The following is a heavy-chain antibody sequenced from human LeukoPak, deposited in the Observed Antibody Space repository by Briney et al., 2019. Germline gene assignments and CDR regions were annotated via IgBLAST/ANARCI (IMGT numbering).Heavy chain of an antibody. CDR1: GFTFSDYA. CDR2: AAHDEVGK. D-gene: IGHD4-17*01. Sequence: GRSLRLSCVGSGFTFSDYAIHWVRQAPGKGQEWVAVAAHDEVGKQFADSVKGRFTLSRDNSRDSVHLQMNRLRDEDTGVYYCAKDRGYGEHEPFESWGQGSLVTVSS. V-gene: IGHV3-30*18. J-gene: IGHJ4*02. CDR3: AKDRGYGEHEPFES.